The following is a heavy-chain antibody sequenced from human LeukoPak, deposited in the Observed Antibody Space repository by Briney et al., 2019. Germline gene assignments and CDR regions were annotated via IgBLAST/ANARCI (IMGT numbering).Heavy chain of an antibody. J-gene: IGHJ4*02. V-gene: IGHV3-30*18. D-gene: IGHD4-23*01. CDR2: ISYDGTNK. CDR3: AKDPTAGWGYGGNRHYFDY. CDR1: GFTFSSYG. Sequence: GGSLRLPCAASGFTFSSYGMHWVRQAPGKGLEWVAVISYDGTNKYYADSVKGRFTISRDNSKNTLYLQMNSLRAEDTAVYYCAKDPTAGWGYGGNRHYFDYWGQGTLVTVSS.